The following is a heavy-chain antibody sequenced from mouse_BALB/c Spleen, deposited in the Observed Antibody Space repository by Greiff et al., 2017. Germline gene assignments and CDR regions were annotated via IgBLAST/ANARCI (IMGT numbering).Heavy chain of an antibody. Sequence: QVQLKQSGPELVKPGASVKISCKASGYAFSSSWMNWVKQRPGQGLEWIGRIYPGDGDTNYNGKFKGKATLTADKSSSTAYMQLSSLTSVDSAVYFCASAYYAMDYWGQGTSVTVSS. V-gene: IGHV1-82*01. CDR1: GYAFSSSW. CDR3: ASAYYAMDY. CDR2: IYPGDGDT. J-gene: IGHJ4*01.